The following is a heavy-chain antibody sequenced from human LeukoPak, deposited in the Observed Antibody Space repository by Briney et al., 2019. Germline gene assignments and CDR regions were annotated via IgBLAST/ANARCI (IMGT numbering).Heavy chain of an antibody. J-gene: IGHJ4*02. CDR3: ARDTLQADYFDY. CDR1: GGSVSSGSSY. D-gene: IGHD4-11*01. Sequence: SEALSLTCTVSGGSVSSGSSYWSWIRQPPGKGLEWIAYIYYSGSTNYNPSLKSRVTISVDTSKNQFSLKLSSVTAADTAVYYCARDTLQADYFDYWGQGTLVTVSP. V-gene: IGHV4-61*01. CDR2: IYYSGST.